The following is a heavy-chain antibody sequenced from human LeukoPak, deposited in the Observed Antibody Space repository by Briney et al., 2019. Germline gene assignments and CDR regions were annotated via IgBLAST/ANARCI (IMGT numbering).Heavy chain of an antibody. V-gene: IGHV1-2*02. CDR1: GYTFINYG. CDR3: ARVLAVAGTVYYFDY. J-gene: IGHJ4*02. Sequence: ASVKVSCKASGYTFINYGISWVRQAPGQGLEWMGWINPNSGGTNYAQKFQGRVTMTRDTSISTAYMELSRLRSDDTAVYYCARVLAVAGTVYYFDYWGQGTLVTVSS. CDR2: INPNSGGT. D-gene: IGHD6-19*01.